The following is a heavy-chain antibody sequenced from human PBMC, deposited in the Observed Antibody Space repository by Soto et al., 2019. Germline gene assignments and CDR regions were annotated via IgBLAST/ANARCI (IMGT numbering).Heavy chain of an antibody. CDR1: GGSISSYY. Sequence: PSETLSLTCSVSGGSISSYYWSWIRQPPGKGLEWIAYIYYSGSTSYNPSLKSRVSISLDTSISTAYMELSRLRSDDTAVYYCARVGWFFGPDYYYYGMDVGGQGPTVTVPS. CDR3: ARVGWFFGPDYYYYGMDV. CDR2: IYYSGST. J-gene: IGHJ6*02. V-gene: IGHV4-59*01. D-gene: IGHD6-19*01.